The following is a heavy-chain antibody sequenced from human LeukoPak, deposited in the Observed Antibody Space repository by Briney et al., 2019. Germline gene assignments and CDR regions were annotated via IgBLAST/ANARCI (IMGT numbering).Heavy chain of an antibody. CDR3: ATAHYDSSGYYYDH. J-gene: IGHJ5*02. D-gene: IGHD3-22*01. Sequence: GGSLRLSCAASGFTFSSYEMNWVRQAPGKGLEWVSYISSSGSTIYYADSVKGRFTISRDNAKNSLYLQRNSLRAEDTAVYYCATAHYDSSGYYYDHWGQGTLVTVSS. V-gene: IGHV3-48*03. CDR1: GFTFSSYE. CDR2: ISSSGSTI.